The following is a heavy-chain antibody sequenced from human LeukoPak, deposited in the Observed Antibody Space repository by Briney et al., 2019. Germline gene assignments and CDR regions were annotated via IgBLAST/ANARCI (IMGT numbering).Heavy chain of an antibody. Sequence: GGSLRLSCAASGFTFSTYYMTWVRQAPGKGLEWVANIKQDGSQKYYVDSVQGRFTISRDNAKNSLYLQMNSLRAEDTAVYYCAAQRAVGFDYWGQVTLVTVSS. D-gene: IGHD6-19*01. CDR1: GFTFSTYY. CDR2: IKQDGSQK. V-gene: IGHV3-7*01. CDR3: AAQRAVGFDY. J-gene: IGHJ4*02.